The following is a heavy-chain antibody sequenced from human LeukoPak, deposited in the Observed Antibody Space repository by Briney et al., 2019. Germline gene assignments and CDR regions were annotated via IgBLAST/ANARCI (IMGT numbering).Heavy chain of an antibody. CDR2: INAGNGNT. V-gene: IGHV1-3*01. J-gene: IGHJ4*02. D-gene: IGHD3-10*01. CDR1: GYTFTSYA. Sequence: ASVKVSCKASGYTFTSYAIHWVRQAPGQRLEWMGWINAGNGNTEYSQKFQGRVTFTRDTSASTAYMELSSLRSEDTAVYYCARVLLRFGGYFDYWGQRTLVTVSS. CDR3: ARVLLRFGGYFDY.